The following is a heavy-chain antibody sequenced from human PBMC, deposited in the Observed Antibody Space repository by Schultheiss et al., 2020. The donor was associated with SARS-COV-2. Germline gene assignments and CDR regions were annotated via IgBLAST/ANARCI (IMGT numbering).Heavy chain of an antibody. Sequence: SCAASGFSFSSYGMHWVRQAPGKGLEWVAVIWDDGANKYYADSVKGRFTISRDNSKNTLYLQMNSLRAEDTAVYYCARADFYYYDSSGFHYYYYGMDVWGQGTTVTVSS. CDR2: IWDDGANK. V-gene: IGHV3-33*01. D-gene: IGHD3-22*01. J-gene: IGHJ6*02. CDR3: ARADFYYYDSSGFHYYYYGMDV. CDR1: GFSFSSYG.